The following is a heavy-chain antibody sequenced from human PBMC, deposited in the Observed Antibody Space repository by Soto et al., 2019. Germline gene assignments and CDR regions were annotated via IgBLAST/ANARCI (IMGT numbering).Heavy chain of an antibody. V-gene: IGHV3-23*01. D-gene: IGHD6-19*01. Sequence: GGSLRLSCAASGFTFSSYPMSWVRQAPGKGLEWVSGISGSGGSTYYADSVKGRFTISRDNSKNTLYLQMNSLRAEDTAVYYCAKVSYSSGWYFEAWGQGTLVTVSS. J-gene: IGHJ5*02. CDR2: ISGSGGST. CDR1: GFTFSSYP. CDR3: AKVSYSSGWYFEA.